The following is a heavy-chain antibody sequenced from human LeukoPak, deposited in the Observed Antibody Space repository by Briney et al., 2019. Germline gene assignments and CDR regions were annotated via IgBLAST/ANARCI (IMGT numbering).Heavy chain of an antibody. CDR1: GFTFSSYD. J-gene: IGHJ4*02. CDR2: IWYDGSNK. CDR3: ARDYAHSYGQFDY. V-gene: IGHV3-33*01. D-gene: IGHD2-2*01. Sequence: PGGSLRLSCAASGFTFSSYDMHWVRQAPGKGLEWVAVIWYDGSNKYFADSVKGRFTISRDNSKNTPFLQMNTLRAEDTALYYCARDYAHSYGQFDYWGQGTLVTVSS.